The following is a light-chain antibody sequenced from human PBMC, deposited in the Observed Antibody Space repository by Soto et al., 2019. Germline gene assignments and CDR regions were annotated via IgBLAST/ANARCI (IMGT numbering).Light chain of an antibody. Sequence: ETVLTQSPATLSLSPGESATRSCRASQSVSTYLAWYQQKPGQAPRLLIYDASNRVTGIPARFRGSGSGTDFTLTISSLEPDDFAVYYCQQRSNWQITFGQGTRLEI. V-gene: IGKV3-11*01. CDR2: DAS. J-gene: IGKJ5*01. CDR3: QQRSNWQIT. CDR1: QSVSTY.